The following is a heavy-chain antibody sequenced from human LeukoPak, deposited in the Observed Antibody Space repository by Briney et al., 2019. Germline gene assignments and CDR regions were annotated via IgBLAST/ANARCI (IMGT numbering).Heavy chain of an antibody. Sequence: SVKVSCKASGGTFSSYAISWVRQAPGQGLEWMGGIIPIFGTANYAQKFQGRVTITADESTSTAYMVLSSLRSEDTAVYYCARDRYSGYDSLGYWGQGTLVTVSS. CDR2: IIPIFGTA. CDR3: ARDRYSGYDSLGY. D-gene: IGHD5-12*01. J-gene: IGHJ4*02. V-gene: IGHV1-69*13. CDR1: GGTFSSYA.